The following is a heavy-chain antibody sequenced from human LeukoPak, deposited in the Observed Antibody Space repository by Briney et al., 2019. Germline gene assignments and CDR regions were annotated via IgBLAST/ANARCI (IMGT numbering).Heavy chain of an antibody. CDR3: AKDRVRSDYSGATWDY. CDR2: ISGSGGST. D-gene: IGHD3-22*01. V-gene: IGHV3-23*01. CDR1: GFTFSSYA. Sequence: PGGSLRLSCAASGFTFSSYAMSWVRQAPGKGLEWVSAISGSGGSTYYADSVKGRFTISRDNSKNTLYLQMNSLRAEDTAVYYCAKDRVRSDYSGATWDYWGQGTLVTVSS. J-gene: IGHJ4*02.